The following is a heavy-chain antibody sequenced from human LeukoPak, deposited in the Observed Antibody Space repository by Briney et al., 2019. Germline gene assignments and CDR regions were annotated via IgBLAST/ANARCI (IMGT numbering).Heavy chain of an antibody. CDR1: GGSISSGDYY. J-gene: IGHJ4*02. D-gene: IGHD4-17*01. Sequence: PSETLSLTCTVSGGSISSGDYYWSWIRQPPGKGLEWIGYIYYSGSTYYNPSLKSRVTISVDTSKNQFSLKLSSVTAADTAVYYCARELAAVTNYFDYWGQGTLVTVSS. CDR3: ARELAAVTNYFDY. CDR2: IYYSGST. V-gene: IGHV4-30-4*01.